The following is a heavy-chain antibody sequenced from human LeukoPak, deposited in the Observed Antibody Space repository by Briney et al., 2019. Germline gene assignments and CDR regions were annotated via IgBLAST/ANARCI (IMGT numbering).Heavy chain of an antibody. Sequence: SETVSLTCAVSGGSINNYYWGWVRQHPGKGLEWIGHIYYKGNTNYNSSLQSRVTISIDTSKTQFSLNLSSVTAADTGVYYCARDRGSGYFPGFDSWGQGTLVTVSS. J-gene: IGHJ4*02. CDR3: ARDRGSGYFPGFDS. D-gene: IGHD3-3*01. V-gene: IGHV4-59*01. CDR1: GGSINNYY. CDR2: IYYKGNT.